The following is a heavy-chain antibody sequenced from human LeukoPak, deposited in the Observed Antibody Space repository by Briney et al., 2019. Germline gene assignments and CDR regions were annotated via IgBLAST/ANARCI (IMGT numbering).Heavy chain of an antibody. Sequence: SVKVSCKASGGTFSSYAISWVRQAPGQGLEWMGRIIPILGTPNYAQKFQGRVTITADKSTSTAYMELSSLRSEDTAVYYCARVIAAAGTDAFDIWGQGTMVTVSS. J-gene: IGHJ3*02. D-gene: IGHD6-13*01. CDR2: IIPILGTP. V-gene: IGHV1-69*04. CDR1: GGTFSSYA. CDR3: ARVIAAAGTDAFDI.